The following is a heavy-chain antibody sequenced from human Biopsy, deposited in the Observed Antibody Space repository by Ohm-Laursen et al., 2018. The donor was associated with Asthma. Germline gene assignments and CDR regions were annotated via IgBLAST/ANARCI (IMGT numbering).Heavy chain of an antibody. CDR3: ASDFPKDYVRYNFQF. Sequence: ASVKVSCKAPGGTFSNFAISWVRQAPGQGLEWMGGHDHEEGGTVNARRFQGRVTMTEDTSTDTAYMELSSLSSDDTAVYYCASDFPKDYVRYNFQFWGQGTPVTVSS. J-gene: IGHJ4*02. V-gene: IGHV1-24*01. CDR2: HDHEEGGT. D-gene: IGHD4-17*01. CDR1: GGTFSNFA.